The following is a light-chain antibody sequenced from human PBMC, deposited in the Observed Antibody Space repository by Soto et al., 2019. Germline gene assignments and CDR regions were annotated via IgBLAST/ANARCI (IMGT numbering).Light chain of an antibody. CDR1: SSDVVGYNY. J-gene: IGLJ3*02. Sequence: QSALTQPPSVSGSPGQSVTISCTGTSSDVVGYNYVSWYQQYPGRAPKLMIYEVTKRPSGVPDRFSGSKSGNTASLTVSGLQAEDEADYYCSSYAASNNFYFVFGGGTKLTVL. CDR2: EVT. CDR3: SSYAASNNFYFV. V-gene: IGLV2-8*01.